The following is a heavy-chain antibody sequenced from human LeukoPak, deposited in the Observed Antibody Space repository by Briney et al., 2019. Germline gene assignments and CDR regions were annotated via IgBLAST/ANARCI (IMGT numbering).Heavy chain of an antibody. D-gene: IGHD4-17*01. CDR2: ISYDGSNK. Sequence: GGSLRLSCAASGFTFSSYAMHWVRQAPGKGLEWVAVISYDGSNKYYADSVKGRFTISRDNSKNTLYLQMNSLRAEDTAVYYCTSHDYGDFLSFDYWGQGILVTVSS. J-gene: IGHJ4*02. CDR1: GFTFSSYA. CDR3: TSHDYGDFLSFDY. V-gene: IGHV3-30-3*01.